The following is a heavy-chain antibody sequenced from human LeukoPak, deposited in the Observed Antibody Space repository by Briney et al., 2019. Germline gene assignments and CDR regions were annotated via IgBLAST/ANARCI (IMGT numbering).Heavy chain of an antibody. V-gene: IGHV3-74*01. Sequence: GGSLRLSCAASGFTFTTYWMHWVRQAPGKGLVWVSHINSDGSITSYADSVKGRFTISRDNAKNSLYLQMNSLRAEDTAVYYCARDLAYCSGGSCRSAAFDIWGQGTMVTVSS. CDR3: ARDLAYCSGGSCRSAAFDI. J-gene: IGHJ3*02. CDR1: GFTFTTYW. CDR2: INSDGSIT. D-gene: IGHD2-15*01.